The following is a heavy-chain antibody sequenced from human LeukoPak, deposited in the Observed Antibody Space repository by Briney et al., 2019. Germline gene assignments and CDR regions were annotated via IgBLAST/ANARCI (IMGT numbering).Heavy chain of an antibody. Sequence: PGGSLRLSCAASGFTFSNYLMTSVRPAPGKGLEWVANIKHDVSEDYYLDSVKGRFTISRDNAKSSMWLQMNSLRDEDTAVYYCARDQTPFYWGQGSLVTVSS. CDR1: GFTFSNYL. D-gene: IGHD2-15*01. CDR2: IKHDVSED. CDR3: ARDQTPFY. V-gene: IGHV3-7*01. J-gene: IGHJ4*02.